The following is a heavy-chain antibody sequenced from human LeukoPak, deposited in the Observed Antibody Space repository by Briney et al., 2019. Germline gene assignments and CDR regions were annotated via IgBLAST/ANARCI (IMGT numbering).Heavy chain of an antibody. J-gene: IGHJ4*02. CDR1: GFTFSSYW. CDR2: IKQDGSEK. Sequence: SGGSLRLSCAGAGFTFSSYWMSWVRQAPGKGLEWVANIKQDGSEKYYVDSVKGRFTISRDNAKNSLYLQMNSLRAEDTAVYYCARDPYYGGNWGQGTLVTVSS. CDR3: ARDPYYGGN. D-gene: IGHD4-23*01. V-gene: IGHV3-7*03.